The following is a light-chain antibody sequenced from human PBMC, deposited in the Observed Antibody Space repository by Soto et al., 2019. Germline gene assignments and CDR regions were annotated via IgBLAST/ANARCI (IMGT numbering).Light chain of an antibody. CDR3: QQRSNWPPEVT. CDR2: DAS. CDR1: QSVSSS. Sequence: EIVLTQSPDTLSLSPGERATLSCRASQSVSSSLAWYQQKPGQAPRLLIYDASNRATGIPARFSGSGSGTDFPLTISMLEPEYFAVYYCQQRSNWPPEVTFGPGTKVDIK. J-gene: IGKJ3*01. V-gene: IGKV3-11*01.